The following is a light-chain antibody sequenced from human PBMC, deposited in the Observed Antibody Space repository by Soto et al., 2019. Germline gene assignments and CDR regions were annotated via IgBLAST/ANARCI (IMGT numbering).Light chain of an antibody. CDR1: SSDVGGYNY. CDR3: TSYTNNNTLI. CDR2: GVT. Sequence: QSALTQPASVSGSPGQSITISCTGTSSDVGGYNYVSWYQQHPGRAPRLVIYGVTNRPSGVSNRFSGSKSGYMASLTISGLQAEDEAIYYCTSYTNNNTLIFGGGTKLTVL. J-gene: IGLJ2*01. V-gene: IGLV2-14*01.